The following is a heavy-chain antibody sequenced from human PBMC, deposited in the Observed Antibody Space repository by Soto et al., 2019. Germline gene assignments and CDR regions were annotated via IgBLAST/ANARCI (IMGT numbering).Heavy chain of an antibody. V-gene: IGHV1-8*01. Sequence: QVQLVQSGAEVKKPGASVKVSCKASGYTFTSYDINWVRQATGQGLEWMGWMNPNSGNTGYAQKFRGRVTMTRNTCLGTAYMELSSLRSEDTAVYYCARVVAGGLLRETYYYYGMDVWGQGTTVTVSS. J-gene: IGHJ6*02. CDR3: ARVVAGGLLRETYYYYGMDV. CDR1: GYTFTSYD. D-gene: IGHD1-26*01. CDR2: MNPNSGNT.